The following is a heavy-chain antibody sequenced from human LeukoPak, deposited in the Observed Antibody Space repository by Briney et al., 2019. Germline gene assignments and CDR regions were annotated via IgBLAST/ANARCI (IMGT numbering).Heavy chain of an antibody. Sequence: GGSLRLSCAASGFTFSTSSMQWVRQAPGKGLEWLAVMSGDGNHYSYGDSVQGRLSISRDNSKNTLYLHMKSPRVEDTAFYYCARGSVATPPSFNYWGQGTLVTVSS. V-gene: IGHV3-30-3*01. D-gene: IGHD2-15*01. J-gene: IGHJ4*02. CDR2: MSGDGNHY. CDR1: GFTFSTSS. CDR3: ARGSVATPPSFNY.